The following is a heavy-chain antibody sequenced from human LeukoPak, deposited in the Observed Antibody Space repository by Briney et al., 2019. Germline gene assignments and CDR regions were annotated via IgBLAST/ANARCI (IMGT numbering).Heavy chain of an antibody. CDR3: ARGTDYYYGMDV. D-gene: IGHD4-17*01. CDR1: GFTFSYYA. J-gene: IGHJ6*02. Sequence: PGRSLRLSCAASGFTFSYYAIHWVRQAPGKGLEWVAVISYDGNYKYYADSVKGRVTMSRDNSKNTLDLQMSSLRVEDTAVYYCARGTDYYYGMDVWGQGTAVTVSS. V-gene: IGHV3-30*04. CDR2: ISYDGNYK.